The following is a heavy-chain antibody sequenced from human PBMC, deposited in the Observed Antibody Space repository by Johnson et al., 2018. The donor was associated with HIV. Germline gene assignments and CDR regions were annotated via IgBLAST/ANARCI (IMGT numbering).Heavy chain of an antibody. CDR3: ARDNVFIGAPNGRAFDS. CDR1: GFTVSSNY. D-gene: IGHD1-26*01. V-gene: IGHV3-66*02. Sequence: VQLVESGGGLVQPGGSLRVSCAASGFTVSSNYMSWVRQAPGKGLEWVSVIYSGGSTYYADSVKGRFTISRDNSKNTLYLQMNSLRGEDTAVYYCARDNVFIGAPNGRAFDSWGQGTMVTVSS. CDR2: IYSGGST. J-gene: IGHJ3*02.